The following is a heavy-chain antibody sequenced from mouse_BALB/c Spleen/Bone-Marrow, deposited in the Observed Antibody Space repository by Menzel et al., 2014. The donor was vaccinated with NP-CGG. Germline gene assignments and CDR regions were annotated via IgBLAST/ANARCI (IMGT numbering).Heavy chain of an antibody. Sequence: EVKVVDSGTVLARPGASVKMSCKASGYSFXSYWIHWVKQRPGQGLEWIGAIYPGDSDTSFNQKFKDKAKLTAVTSASTAYMELSSLTNEDSAVYYCTRRTATLDYWGQGTTLTVSS. CDR2: IYPGDSDT. D-gene: IGHD1-2*01. V-gene: IGHV1-5*01. CDR3: TRRTATLDY. J-gene: IGHJ2*01. CDR1: GYSFXSYW.